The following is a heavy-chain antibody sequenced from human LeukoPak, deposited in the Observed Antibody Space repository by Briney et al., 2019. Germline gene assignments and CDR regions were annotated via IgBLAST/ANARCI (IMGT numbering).Heavy chain of an antibody. J-gene: IGHJ2*01. CDR3: ARDRGDYDSRGYYYTAGLYVYF. Sequence: SETLSLTCTVSGFSISSGGYYWRWMRQPPGKGLEWIGYIYQTGSTNYNPSLESRVTISVDRPKNQFSLKVRSVTAADAAVSYCARDRGDYDSRGYYYTAGLYVYFLGGGRLVTVPS. CDR2: IYQTGST. V-gene: IGHV4-30-2*01. CDR1: GFSISSGGYY. D-gene: IGHD3-22*01.